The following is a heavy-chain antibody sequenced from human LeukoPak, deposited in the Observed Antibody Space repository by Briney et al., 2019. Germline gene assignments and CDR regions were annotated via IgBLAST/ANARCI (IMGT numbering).Heavy chain of an antibody. CDR1: GFTFTSSA. CDR3: AADTRTLTYYDAFDI. J-gene: IGHJ3*02. V-gene: IGHV1-58*02. CDR2: IVVGSGNT. Sequence: GASVKVSCKASGFTFTSSAMQWVRQARGQRLEWIGWIVVGSGNTNYAQKFQERVTITRDMSTSTAYMELSSLRSEDTAVYYCAADTRTLTYYDAFDIWGQGTMVTVSS. D-gene: IGHD1-14*01.